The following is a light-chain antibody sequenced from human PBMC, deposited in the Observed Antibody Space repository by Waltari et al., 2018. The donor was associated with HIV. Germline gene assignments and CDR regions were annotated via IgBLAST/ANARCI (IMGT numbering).Light chain of an antibody. J-gene: IGLJ2*01. CDR3: SSYTTSRTVV. CDR1: SSDVGGYNY. CDR2: DVT. V-gene: IGLV2-14*03. Sequence: QSALTQPASVSGSPGQSITISCTGTSSDVGGYNYVPWYQQHPDKAPKLMVYDVTNRPSGVSNRFSGSKSGNTAFLTISGLQAEDEADYYCSSYTTSRTVVFGGGTKLTVL.